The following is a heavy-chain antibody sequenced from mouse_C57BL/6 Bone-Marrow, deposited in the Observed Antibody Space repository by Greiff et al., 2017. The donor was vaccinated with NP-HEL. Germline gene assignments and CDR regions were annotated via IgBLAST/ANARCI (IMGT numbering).Heavy chain of an antibody. Sequence: QVQLQQSGPGLVQPSQSLSITCTVSGFSLTSYGVHWVRQSPGKGLEWLGVIWSGGSTDYNAAFISRLGISKDKSKSQVFFKMNSLQADDTAIYYCARKGRYYGSSAAWFAYWGQGTLVTVSA. CDR1: GFSLTSYG. CDR3: ARKGRYYGSSAAWFAY. V-gene: IGHV2-2*01. J-gene: IGHJ3*01. CDR2: IWSGGST. D-gene: IGHD1-1*01.